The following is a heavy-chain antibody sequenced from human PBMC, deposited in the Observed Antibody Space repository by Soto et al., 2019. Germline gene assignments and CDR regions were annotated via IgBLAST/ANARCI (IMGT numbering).Heavy chain of an antibody. J-gene: IGHJ4*02. D-gene: IGHD4-17*01. Sequence: EVQLVESGGGLVQPGGSLRLSCAASGFSFSNYSMNWVRQAPGKGLEWGSYITSTSGTIYYADSVKGRFTTSRDNAKNSLYLQMNSLGDEDTAVYYCARLPKRTTVTSWGRGTLVTV. CDR1: GFSFSNYS. V-gene: IGHV3-48*02. CDR2: ITSTSGTI. CDR3: ARLPKRTTVTS.